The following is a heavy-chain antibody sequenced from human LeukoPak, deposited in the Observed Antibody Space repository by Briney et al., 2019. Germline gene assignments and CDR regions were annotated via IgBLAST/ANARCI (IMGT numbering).Heavy chain of an antibody. Sequence: GGSLRLSCTVSGFTFSSNSMSWVRQAPGKGLEWVSFIYSDNTHYSYAVKGRFTISRDNSKNTLYLQMNSLRAEDTAVYYCARRAGAYSHPYDYWGQGTLVTVSS. V-gene: IGHV3-53*01. CDR2: IYSDNT. J-gene: IGHJ4*02. CDR1: GFTFSSNS. D-gene: IGHD4/OR15-4a*01. CDR3: ARRAGAYSHPYDY.